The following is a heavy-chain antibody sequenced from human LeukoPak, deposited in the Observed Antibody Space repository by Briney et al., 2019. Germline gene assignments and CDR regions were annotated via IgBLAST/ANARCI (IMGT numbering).Heavy chain of an antibody. V-gene: IGHV3-30*02. CDR2: IRNDGSNK. Sequence: GGSLRLSCAASRFTFSSYGMHWVRQAPGKGLDWEAFIRNDGSNKYYADSVKGRFTISRDNSKNTLYLQVNSLRAEDTAVYYCAKERAPRVVVVITTYTYDYWGQGTLVTVSS. D-gene: IGHD3-22*01. J-gene: IGHJ4*02. CDR3: AKERAPRVVVVITTYTYDY. CDR1: RFTFSSYG.